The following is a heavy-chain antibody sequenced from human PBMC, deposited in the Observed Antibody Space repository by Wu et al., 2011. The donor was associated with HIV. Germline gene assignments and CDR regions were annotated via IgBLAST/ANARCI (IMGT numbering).Heavy chain of an antibody. D-gene: IGHD5-12*01. CDR1: GYTFSNYG. V-gene: IGHV1-18*01. CDR3: ARDPRNGYGLGDYYYGMDV. J-gene: IGHJ6*02. CDR2: ISAYNDNT. Sequence: QAQLVQSGAEVKKSGASVKVSCKASGYTFSNYGISWVRQAPGQGLEWMGWISAYNDNTNYARKFQGRVTMTTDTSTNTAYMDLRSLRSDDTAVYYCARDPRNGYGLGDYYYGMDVWGQGTTVTVSS.